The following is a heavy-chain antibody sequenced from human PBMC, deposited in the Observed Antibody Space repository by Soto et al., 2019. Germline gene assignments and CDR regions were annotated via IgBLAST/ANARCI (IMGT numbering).Heavy chain of an antibody. CDR3: ARITIFGVPKRPGGIT. Sequence: SETLSLTCTVSGGSISSSSYYWGWIRQPPGKGLEWIGSIYYSGSTYYNPSLKSRVTISVDTSKNQFSLKLSSVTAADTAVYYCARITIFGVPKRPGGITWGQGTLVTVSS. CDR2: IYYSGST. D-gene: IGHD3-3*01. J-gene: IGHJ5*02. V-gene: IGHV4-39*01. CDR1: GGSISSSSYY.